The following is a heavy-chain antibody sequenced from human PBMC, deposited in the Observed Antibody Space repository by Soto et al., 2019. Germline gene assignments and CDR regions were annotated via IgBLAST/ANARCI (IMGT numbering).Heavy chain of an antibody. CDR2: ISAYNGNK. CDR1: GYTFTSYG. D-gene: IGHD6-19*01. Sequence: GASVKVSCKASGYTFTSYGISWVRQAPGQGLEWMGWISAYNGNKNFAKKLQGRVTITTVTFTCTAYMELSSLRFDDSAVYYCARGWVAGMRRGDAFDIWGQGTMVTVSS. J-gene: IGHJ3*02. CDR3: ARGWVAGMRRGDAFDI. V-gene: IGHV1-18*01.